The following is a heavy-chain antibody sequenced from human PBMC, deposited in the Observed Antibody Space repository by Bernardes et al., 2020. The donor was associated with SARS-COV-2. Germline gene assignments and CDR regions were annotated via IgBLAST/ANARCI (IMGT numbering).Heavy chain of an antibody. D-gene: IGHD2-2*01. CDR1: GFTFSSSW. V-gene: IGHV3-7*05. CDR2: IKPDGSQT. J-gene: IGHJ4*02. Sequence: GGSLRLSCAASGFTFSSSWMRWVRQTPGKGLEWLANIKPDGSQTAYVGSVKGRFTISRDNANNSLYLQMTSLRVDDTAVYYCGVATRSWSFDRWGQGTPVTVSS. CDR3: GVATRSWSFDR.